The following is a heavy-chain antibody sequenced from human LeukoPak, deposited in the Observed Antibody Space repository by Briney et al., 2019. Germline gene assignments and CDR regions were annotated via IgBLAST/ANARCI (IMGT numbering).Heavy chain of an antibody. J-gene: IGHJ4*02. D-gene: IGHD2-2*01. CDR1: GYTFTSYG. V-gene: IGHV1-18*01. CDR2: ISAYNGNT. CDR3: ARGDLYCSSTSCYHDYFDY. Sequence: ASVKVSCKASGYTFTSYGISWVRQAPGQGLEWMGWISAYNGNTNYAQKLQGRVTMTTDTSTSTAYMELRSLRSDDTAVYYCARGDLYCSSTSCYHDYFDYWGQGTLVTDSS.